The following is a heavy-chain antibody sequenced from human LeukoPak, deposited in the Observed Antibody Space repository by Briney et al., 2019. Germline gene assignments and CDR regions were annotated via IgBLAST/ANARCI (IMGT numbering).Heavy chain of an antibody. CDR1: GGSISSYY. J-gene: IGHJ4*02. Sequence: SETLSLTCTVSGGSISSYYWSWIRQPPGKGLEWIGYIYYSGSTNYNPSLKSRVTISVDTSNNQLSLKLTSVTAADTAIYYCARKVTLTALGTYPYLDNWGQGILVTVSS. CDR3: ARKVTLTALGTYPYLDN. V-gene: IGHV4-59*12. CDR2: IYYSGST. D-gene: IGHD3-10*01.